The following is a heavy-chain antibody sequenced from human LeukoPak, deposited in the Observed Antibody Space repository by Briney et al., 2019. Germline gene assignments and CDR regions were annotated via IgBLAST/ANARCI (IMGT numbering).Heavy chain of an antibody. CDR3: AKDLIRHIVVVTAGLFDY. Sequence: EGSLRLSCAASGFTFSSYGMHWVRQAPGKGLEWVAVISYDGSNKYYADSVKGRFTISRDNSKNTLYLQMNSLRAEDTAVYYCAKDLIRHIVVVTAGLFDYWGQGTLVTVSS. CDR1: GFTFSSYG. D-gene: IGHD2-21*02. J-gene: IGHJ4*02. V-gene: IGHV3-30*18. CDR2: ISYDGSNK.